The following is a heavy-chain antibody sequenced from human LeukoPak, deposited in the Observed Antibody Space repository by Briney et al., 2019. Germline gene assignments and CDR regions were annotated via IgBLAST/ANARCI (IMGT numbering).Heavy chain of an antibody. D-gene: IGHD6-13*01. CDR2: ISGSGGST. CDR1: GFTFSNYG. J-gene: IGHJ4*02. CDR3: AKDRQQLANLDY. V-gene: IGHV3-23*01. Sequence: GGSLRLSCAASGFTFSNYGMSWVRQAPGKGLEWVSAISGSGGSTYYADSVKGRFTISRDNSKNTMYLQVNSLRAEDTAVYNCAKDRQQLANLDYWGQGTLVTVSS.